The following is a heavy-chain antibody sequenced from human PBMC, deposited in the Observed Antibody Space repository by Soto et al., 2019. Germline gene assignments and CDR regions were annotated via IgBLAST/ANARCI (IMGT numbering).Heavy chain of an antibody. D-gene: IGHD2-15*01. Sequence: GGSLRLSCAASGFTFSTYAMGWVRLAPGKGLGWVSVVSSGGGTHYADSVKGRFTVSRDNSKNTLSLQMNSLRADDTAVYYCAKRRGAGGHFDYWGQGALVTVSS. CDR3: AKRRGAGGHFDY. CDR2: VSSGGGT. CDR1: GFTFSTYA. J-gene: IGHJ4*02. V-gene: IGHV3-23*01.